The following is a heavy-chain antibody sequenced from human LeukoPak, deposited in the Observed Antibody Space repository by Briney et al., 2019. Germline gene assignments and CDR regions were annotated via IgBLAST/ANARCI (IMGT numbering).Heavy chain of an antibody. CDR1: DGSINSYY. V-gene: IGHV4-59*01. J-gene: IGHJ4*02. D-gene: IGHD1-26*01. CDR3: ARNSGSYYDLNY. CDR2: IYYNGNT. Sequence: PSETLSLTCSVSDGSINSYYWNWIRRPPGKGLEWIGYIYYNGNTNYSPSLKSRVTISVDTSKNQFSLKLSSVTAADTAVYYCARNSGSYYDLNYWGQGTLVTVSS.